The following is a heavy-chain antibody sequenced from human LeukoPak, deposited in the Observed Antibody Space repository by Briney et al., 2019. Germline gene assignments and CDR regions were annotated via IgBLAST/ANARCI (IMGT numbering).Heavy chain of an antibody. J-gene: IGHJ4*02. CDR1: GFTFSSYS. CDR2: ISSSSYI. Sequence: GGSLRLSCAASGFTFSSYSMNWVRQAPGKGLEWVSSISSSSYIYYADSVKGRFTISRDNAKNSLYLQMNSLRAEDTAVYYCATAPGDYYDSSGYYYYFDYWGQGTLVTVSS. D-gene: IGHD3-22*01. V-gene: IGHV3-21*01. CDR3: ATAPGDYYDSSGYYYYFDY.